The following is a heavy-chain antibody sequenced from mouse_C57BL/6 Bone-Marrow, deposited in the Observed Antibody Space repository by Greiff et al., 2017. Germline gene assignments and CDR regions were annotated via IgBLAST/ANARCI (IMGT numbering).Heavy chain of an antibody. D-gene: IGHD1-1*01. Sequence: VKVVESDAELVKPGASVKMSCKVSGYTFTDHTIHWMKQRPEQGLEWIGYIYPRDGSTKYNEKFKGKATLTADKSSSTAYMQLNSLTSEDSAVYFCARVDYGSSYYYAMDYWGQGTSVTVSS. CDR2: IYPRDGST. J-gene: IGHJ4*01. CDR1: GYTFTDHT. V-gene: IGHV1-78*01. CDR3: ARVDYGSSYYYAMDY.